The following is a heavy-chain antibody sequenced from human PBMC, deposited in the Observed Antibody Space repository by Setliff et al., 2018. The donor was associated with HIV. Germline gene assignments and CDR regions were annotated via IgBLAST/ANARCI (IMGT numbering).Heavy chain of an antibody. D-gene: IGHD2-8*01. V-gene: IGHV4-38-2*02. Sequence: SETLSLTCAVSGYSISSGLYWGWIRQPPGKGLEWIGSIYHSGSTYYNPSLRSRVTISVDTSKNQFSLKLSSVTAADTAVYYCARDAPTVYANGWFDPWG. CDR1: GYSISSGLY. CDR2: IYHSGST. CDR3: ARDAPTVYANGWFDP. J-gene: IGHJ5*02.